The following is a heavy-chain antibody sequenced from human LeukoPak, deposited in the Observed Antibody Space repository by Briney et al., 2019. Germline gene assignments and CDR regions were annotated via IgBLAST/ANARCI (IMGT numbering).Heavy chain of an antibody. J-gene: IGHJ6*02. Sequence: KPGGSLRLSCAASGLTFTSYTMNWVRQAPGKGLEWVSSISSSSNYIYYADSVKGRFTISRDNAKNSLYLQMNSLRAEDTAVYYCARDPLSTTVVSSGMDVWGQGTTVTVSS. CDR3: ARDPLSTTVVSSGMDV. D-gene: IGHD4-23*01. CDR1: GLTFTSYT. CDR2: ISSSSNYI. V-gene: IGHV3-21*01.